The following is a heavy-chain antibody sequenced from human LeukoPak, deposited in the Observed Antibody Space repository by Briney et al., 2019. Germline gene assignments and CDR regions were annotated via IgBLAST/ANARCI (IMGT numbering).Heavy chain of an antibody. D-gene: IGHD1-26*01. V-gene: IGHV1-2*02. CDR1: GYTFTGYY. CDR2: INPNSGGT. J-gene: IGHJ4*02. CDR3: ARDLLVVGAEMAYFDY. Sequence: ASVKVSCKASGYTFTGYYMHWVRQAPGQGLEWMGWINPNSGGTNYAQKFQGRVTMTRDTSISTAYMELSRLRSDDTAVYYCARDLLVVGAEMAYFDYWGQGTLVTVSS.